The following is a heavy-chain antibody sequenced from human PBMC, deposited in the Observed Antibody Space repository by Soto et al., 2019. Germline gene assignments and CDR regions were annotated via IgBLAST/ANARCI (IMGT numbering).Heavy chain of an antibody. CDR2: IGTAGDT. CDR3: ARGEGIAVAGTDYYYGMDV. V-gene: IGHV3-13*01. D-gene: IGHD6-19*01. CDR1: GFTFSSYD. Sequence: PGGSLRLSCAASGFTFSSYDMHWVRQATGKGLEWVSAIGTAGDTYYPGSVKGRFTISRENAKNSLYLQMNSLRAGDTAVYYCARGEGIAVAGTDYYYGMDVWGQGTTVTVSS. J-gene: IGHJ6*02.